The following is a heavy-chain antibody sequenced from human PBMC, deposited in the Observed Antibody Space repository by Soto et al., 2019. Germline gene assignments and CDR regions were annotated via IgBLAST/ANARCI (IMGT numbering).Heavy chain of an antibody. CDR1: GGSISSSSYY. Sequence: QLQLQESGPGLVKPSETLSLTCTVSGGSISSSSYYWGWIRQPPGKGLEWIGSIYYSGSTYYNPSLTGRVTISVDTSRNQCSLKLGSVSAADTAVYYCAGLSLSDREGAFDIWGQGTMVTVSS. CDR3: AGLSLSDREGAFDI. V-gene: IGHV4-39*01. CDR2: IYYSGST. D-gene: IGHD1-26*01. J-gene: IGHJ3*02.